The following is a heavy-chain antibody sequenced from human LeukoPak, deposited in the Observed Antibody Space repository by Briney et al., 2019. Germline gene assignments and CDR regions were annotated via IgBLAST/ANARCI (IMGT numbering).Heavy chain of an antibody. CDR3: ARKLTTMIVVVNFDY. CDR1: GFTFSSYA. CDR2: ISGSGGST. Sequence: GGSLRLSCAASGFTFSSYAMSWVRQAPGKGLEWVSAISGSGGSTYYADSVKGRLTISRDNSKNTLYLQMNSLRAEDTAVYYCARKLTTMIVVVNFDYWGQGTLVTVSS. V-gene: IGHV3-23*01. J-gene: IGHJ4*02. D-gene: IGHD3-22*01.